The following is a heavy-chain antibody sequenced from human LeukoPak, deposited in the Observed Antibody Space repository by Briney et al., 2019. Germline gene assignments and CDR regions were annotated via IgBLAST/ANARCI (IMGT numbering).Heavy chain of an antibody. CDR2: IHYSGST. D-gene: IGHD6-13*01. CDR1: GGSISGYY. CDR3: VRDFIAAASGAFDI. V-gene: IGHV4-59*01. Sequence: TSETLSLTCTVSGGSISGYYWSWIRQPPGKGLEWIGYIHYSGSTNYNPSLQSRLTIFLDTSKNQFALKLNSVTAAGTAVYYCVRDFIAAASGAFDIWGQGTTVTVSS. J-gene: IGHJ3*02.